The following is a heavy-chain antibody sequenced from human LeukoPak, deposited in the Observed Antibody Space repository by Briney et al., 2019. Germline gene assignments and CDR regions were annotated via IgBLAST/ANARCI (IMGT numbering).Heavy chain of an antibody. CDR3: ARRSIVGGPFDY. CDR1: GYTFTSYY. J-gene: IGHJ4*02. CDR2: INPSGGST. V-gene: IGHV1-46*01. Sequence: ASVKVSCKASGYTFTSYYMHWVRQAPGQGLEWMGIINPSGGSTSYAQKFQGGVTMTRDMSTSTVYMELSSLRSEDTAVYYCARRSIVGGPFDYWGQGTLVTVSS. D-gene: IGHD1-26*01.